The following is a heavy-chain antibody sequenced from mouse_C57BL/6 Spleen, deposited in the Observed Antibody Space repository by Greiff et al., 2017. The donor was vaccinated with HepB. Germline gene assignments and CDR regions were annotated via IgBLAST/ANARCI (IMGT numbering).Heavy chain of an antibody. Sequence: EVQPQQSGTVLARPGASVKMSCKTSGYTFTSYWMHWVKQRPGQGLEWIGAIYPGNSDTSYNQKFKGKAKLTAVTSASTAYMELSSLTNEDSAIYYCTRVAQATPVGYWGQGTTLTVSS. CDR3: TRVAQATPVGY. CDR1: GYTFTSYW. V-gene: IGHV1-5*01. J-gene: IGHJ2*01. D-gene: IGHD3-2*02. CDR2: IYPGNSDT.